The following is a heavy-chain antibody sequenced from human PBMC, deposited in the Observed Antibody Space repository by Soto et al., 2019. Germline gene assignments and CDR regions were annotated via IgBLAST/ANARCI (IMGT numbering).Heavy chain of an antibody. J-gene: IGHJ4*02. CDR2: INPGSGVT. Sequence: ASVKVSCKASGYSFTKYHMHWVRQAPGQGLEWMGWINPGSGVTNQAQKFQGRVTMTRDTSITTTYMELNSLTSDDTAVYYCARVAGHKNARFDTWGQGALVTVSS. D-gene: IGHD1-1*01. CDR1: GYSFTKYH. V-gene: IGHV1-2*02. CDR3: ARVAGHKNARFDT.